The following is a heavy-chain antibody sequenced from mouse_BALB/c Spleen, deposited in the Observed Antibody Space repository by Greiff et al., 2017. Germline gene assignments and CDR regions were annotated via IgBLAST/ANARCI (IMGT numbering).Heavy chain of an antibody. V-gene: IGHV14-1*02. J-gene: IGHJ3*01. D-gene: IGHD2-3*01. CDR3: ARNDGYYFAY. CDR2: IDPENGNT. Sequence: VQLQQSGAELVRPGALVKLSCKASGFNIKDYYMHWVKQRPEQGLEWIGWIDPENGNTIYDPKFQGKASITADTSSNTAYLQLSSLTSEDTAVYYCARNDGYYFAYWGQGTLVTVSA. CDR1: GFNIKDYY.